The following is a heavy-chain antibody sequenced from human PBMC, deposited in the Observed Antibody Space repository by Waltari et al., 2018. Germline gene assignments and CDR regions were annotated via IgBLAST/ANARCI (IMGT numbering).Heavy chain of an antibody. V-gene: IGHV4-39*01. CDR1: GGSISSNSYY. CDR2: IYYRGST. Sequence: QLQLQESGPGLVKPSETLSLTCTVSGGSISSNSYYWGWIRAPPGKGLGWIGNIYYRGSTYYNPSLKSRVTISVDTSKNQFSLKLSSMTAADTAIYYCAKTQWELLPLYYYYMDVWGKGTTVTVSS. CDR3: AKTQWELLPLYYYYMDV. D-gene: IGHD1-26*01. J-gene: IGHJ6*03.